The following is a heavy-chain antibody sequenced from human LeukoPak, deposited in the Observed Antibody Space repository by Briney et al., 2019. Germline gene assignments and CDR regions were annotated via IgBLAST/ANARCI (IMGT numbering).Heavy chain of an antibody. Sequence: GGSLRLSCAASGFTFSDYYMSWIRQAPGKGLEWVSYISSSGSTIYYADSVKGRFSISRDNAKNSLDLQMNSLRAEDTAVYYCARGHNWNDGNFDYWGQGTLVTVSS. CDR3: ARGHNWNDGNFDY. CDR2: ISSSGSTI. CDR1: GFTFSDYY. D-gene: IGHD1-1*01. V-gene: IGHV3-11*04. J-gene: IGHJ4*02.